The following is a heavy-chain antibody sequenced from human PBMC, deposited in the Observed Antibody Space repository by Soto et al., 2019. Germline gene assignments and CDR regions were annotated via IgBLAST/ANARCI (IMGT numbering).Heavy chain of an antibody. V-gene: IGHV3-30-3*01. J-gene: IGHJ4*02. CDR3: ARYDMDY. D-gene: IGHD3-22*01. CDR2: ISYDGSNK. Sequence: QVQLVESGGGVVQPGRSLRLSCAASGFTFSSSAMHWVRQAPGKGLEWVAVISYDGSNKYYADSVKGRFTISRDNSKNTLYLQMNSLRAEDTAVYYCARYDMDYWGQGTLVTVSS. CDR1: GFTFSSSA.